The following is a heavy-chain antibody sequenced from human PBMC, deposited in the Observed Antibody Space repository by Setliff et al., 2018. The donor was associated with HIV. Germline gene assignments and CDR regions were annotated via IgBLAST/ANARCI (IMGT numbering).Heavy chain of an antibody. CDR1: GYTFTDYY. J-gene: IGHJ3*01. CDR3: ATKVYCTNGVCLDAFDL. D-gene: IGHD2-8*01. CDR2: INLNSGGT. V-gene: IGHV1-2*06. Sequence: ASVKVSCKASGYTFTDYYIHWVRQAPGQGLEWMGRINLNSGGTNYAQKFQGRVTMTRDTSISSAYMELSRLKSDDTAVYYCATKVYCTNGVCLDAFDLRGQGTMVTVS.